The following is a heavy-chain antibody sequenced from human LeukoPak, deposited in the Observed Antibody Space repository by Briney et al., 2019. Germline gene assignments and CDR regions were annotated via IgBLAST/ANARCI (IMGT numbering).Heavy chain of an antibody. CDR3: ARSPGIWNEYGRLEY. Sequence: SETLSLTCTVSGDSISSGGHYWGWLRQRPGKGVEWIGYIFHTGSTYYNPSLKSRVTISVDTSKNQFSLKLSSVTAADTAVYYCARSPGIWNEYGRLEYWGQGALVTVSS. CDR1: GDSISSGGHY. V-gene: IGHV4-31*03. J-gene: IGHJ4*02. CDR2: IFHTGST. D-gene: IGHD1-1*01.